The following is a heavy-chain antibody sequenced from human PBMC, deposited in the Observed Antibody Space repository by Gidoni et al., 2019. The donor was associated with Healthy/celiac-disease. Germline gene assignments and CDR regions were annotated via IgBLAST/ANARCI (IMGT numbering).Heavy chain of an antibody. V-gene: IGHV4-30-4*01. Sequence: QVQLQESGPGLVKPSQTLSTTCTLSGGSIRSGDYYWSWIRQPPGKGLEWIGYIYYSGSTYYNPSLKSRVTISVDTSKNQFSLKLSSVTAADTAVYYCARVHQGFGLTLDYWGQGTLVTVSS. J-gene: IGHJ4*02. CDR2: IYYSGST. CDR1: GGSIRSGDYY. D-gene: IGHD3-10*01. CDR3: ARVHQGFGLTLDY.